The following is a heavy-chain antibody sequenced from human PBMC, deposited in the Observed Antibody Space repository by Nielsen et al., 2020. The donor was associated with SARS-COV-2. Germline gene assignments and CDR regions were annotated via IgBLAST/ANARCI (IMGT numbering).Heavy chain of an antibody. V-gene: IGHV4-31*03. Sequence: SETLSLTCTVSGGSISSGGYYWSWIRQHTGKGLEWIGYIYYSGSTYYNPSLKSRVTISADTSKNQLSLKLSSVTAADTAVCYCARARGAHVITMIVVVGAFDIWGQGTMVTVSS. J-gene: IGHJ3*02. CDR2: IYYSGST. CDR1: GGSISSGGYY. D-gene: IGHD3-22*01. CDR3: ARARGAHVITMIVVVGAFDI.